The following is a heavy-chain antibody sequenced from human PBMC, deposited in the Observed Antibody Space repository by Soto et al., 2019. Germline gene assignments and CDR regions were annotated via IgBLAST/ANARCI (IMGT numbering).Heavy chain of an antibody. J-gene: IGHJ3*01. Sequence: QVELRESGPGLVKPSETVFLTCNVSGGSMRSYSWTWMRQSPGKGLEWLGNIFYSGNSNLNPSLRSRLNISVDTSKNKFSLTLNSVTAADTAVYYCATWHEREHAYDVWGQGTTVTVSS. D-gene: IGHD1-1*01. CDR1: GGSMRSYS. CDR3: ATWHEREHAYDV. CDR2: IFYSGNS. V-gene: IGHV4-59*01.